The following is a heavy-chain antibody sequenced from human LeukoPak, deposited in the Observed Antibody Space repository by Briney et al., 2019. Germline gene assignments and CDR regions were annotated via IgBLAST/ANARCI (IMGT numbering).Heavy chain of an antibody. Sequence: ASVKVSCKASGGTFSSYAISWVRQAPGQGLEWMGGIIPIFGTANYAQKFQGRVTITTDESTSTAYMELSSPRSEDTAVYYCAREEQNRLLLPWGQGTLVTVSS. V-gene: IGHV1-69*05. CDR1: GGTFSSYA. J-gene: IGHJ5*02. D-gene: IGHD2-15*01. CDR2: IIPIFGTA. CDR3: AREEQNRLLLP.